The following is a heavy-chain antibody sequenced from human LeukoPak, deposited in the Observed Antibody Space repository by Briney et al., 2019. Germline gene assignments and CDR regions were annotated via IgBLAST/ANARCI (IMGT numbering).Heavy chain of an antibody. CDR1: GFTFSSYS. V-gene: IGHV3-21*01. D-gene: IGHD1-26*01. CDR2: ISSSSSYI. CDR3: AKLGGAYNWFDP. J-gene: IGHJ5*02. Sequence: PGGCLRLSCAASGFTFSSYSMNWVRQAPGKGLEWVSSISSSSSYIYYADSVKGRFTISRDSAKNSLYLQMNSLRAEDTAVYYCAKLGGAYNWFDPWGQGTLVTVSS.